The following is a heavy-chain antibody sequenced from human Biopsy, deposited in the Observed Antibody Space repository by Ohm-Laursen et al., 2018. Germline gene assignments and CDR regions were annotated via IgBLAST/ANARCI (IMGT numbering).Heavy chain of an antibody. Sequence: SSVKVSCKASGDAFLGYYLHWVRQAPGQGLEWMGSIYPNSGDTDFAQKFQGRVSMTRDASVSTAYLELSSLRSDDTAIYYCARDLLEWSLPSWGQGTLVTVSS. V-gene: IGHV1-2*02. CDR3: ARDLLEWSLPS. D-gene: IGHD3-3*01. CDR1: GDAFLGYY. J-gene: IGHJ4*02. CDR2: IYPNSGDT.